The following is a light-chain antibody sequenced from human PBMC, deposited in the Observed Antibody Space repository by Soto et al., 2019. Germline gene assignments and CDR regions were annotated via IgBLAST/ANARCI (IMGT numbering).Light chain of an antibody. CDR1: QSISSW. CDR3: QQYNSYSRT. Sequence: DIQMTQSPSTLSASVGDRVTITCRASQSISSWLAWYQQKPGKAPKLLIYKASSLESGVPSRFSGSGSGTEFTLTISSLQPDDFATYYRQQYNSYSRTFGRGTKVDI. J-gene: IGKJ1*01. CDR2: KAS. V-gene: IGKV1-5*03.